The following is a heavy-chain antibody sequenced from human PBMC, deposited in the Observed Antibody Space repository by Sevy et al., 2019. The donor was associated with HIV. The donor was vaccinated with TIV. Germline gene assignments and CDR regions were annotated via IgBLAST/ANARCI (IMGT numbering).Heavy chain of an antibody. V-gene: IGHV3-21*01. Sequence: GGSLRLSCAGSGFSFSSYSMNWVRQAPGKGLEWVSCISSSSSYIYYADSVKGRFTMSRDNAKKSLYLQMNSLRAEDTAVYYCARDSDVVVLDYYYGMDVWGQGTTVTVSS. D-gene: IGHD2-2*01. J-gene: IGHJ6*02. CDR2: ISSSSSYI. CDR3: ARDSDVVVLDYYYGMDV. CDR1: GFSFSSYS.